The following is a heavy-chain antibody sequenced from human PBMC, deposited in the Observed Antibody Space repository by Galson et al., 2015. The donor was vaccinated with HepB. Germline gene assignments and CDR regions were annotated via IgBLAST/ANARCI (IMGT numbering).Heavy chain of an antibody. D-gene: IGHD6-13*01. V-gene: IGHV3-30*04. J-gene: IGHJ3*02. CDR2: ISYDGSNK. CDR3: ANGAAATGTAVAFDI. CDR1: GFTFSSYA. Sequence: SLRLSCAASGFTFSSYAMHWVRQAPGKGLEWVAVISYDGSNKYYADSVKGRFTISRDNSKNTLYLQMNSLRAEDTAVYYCANGAAATGTAVAFDIWGQGTMVTVSS.